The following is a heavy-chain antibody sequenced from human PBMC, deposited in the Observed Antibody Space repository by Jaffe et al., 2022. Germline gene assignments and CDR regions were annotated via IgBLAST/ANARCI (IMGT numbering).Heavy chain of an antibody. Sequence: QVQLQESGPGLVKPSETLSLTCTVSGGSISSYYWSWIRQPPGKGLEWIGYIYYSGSTNYNPSLKSRVTISVDTSKNQFSLKLSSVTAADTAVYYCARVGSSSDNWFDPWGQGTLVTVSS. CDR1: GGSISSYY. CDR3: ARVGSSSDNWFDP. V-gene: IGHV4-59*01. CDR2: IYYSGST. D-gene: IGHD6-6*01. J-gene: IGHJ5*02.